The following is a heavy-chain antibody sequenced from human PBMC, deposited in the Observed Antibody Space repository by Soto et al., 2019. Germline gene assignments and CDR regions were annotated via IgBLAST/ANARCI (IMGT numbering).Heavy chain of an antibody. Sequence: QVQLVQSGAEVKKPGSSVKVSCKASGGTFSSYAISWVRQAPGQGLEWMGGIIPIFGTANYAQKFQGRVTITADESTSTAYMELSSLISEDTAVYDCARPYLYSYSSSWHDWGQGTMVTVSS. CDR2: IIPIFGTA. D-gene: IGHD6-13*01. V-gene: IGHV1-69*01. CDR3: ARPYLYSYSSSWHD. J-gene: IGHJ4*02. CDR1: GGTFSSYA.